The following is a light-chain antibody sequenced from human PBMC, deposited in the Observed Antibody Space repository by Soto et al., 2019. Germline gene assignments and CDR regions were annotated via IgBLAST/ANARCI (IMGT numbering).Light chain of an antibody. CDR2: AAS. CDR1: QDINNY. J-gene: IGKJ4*01. V-gene: IGKV1-9*01. CDR3: QQLNSYPLT. Sequence: DIQLTQSPSFLSASVGDRVTITCRASQDINNYLAWYQENPGKPPKLLIYAASTLQFGVPSRFSGSGSGTAFTLTIISLRPEDFATYYCQQLNSYPLTFGGGTKVEIK.